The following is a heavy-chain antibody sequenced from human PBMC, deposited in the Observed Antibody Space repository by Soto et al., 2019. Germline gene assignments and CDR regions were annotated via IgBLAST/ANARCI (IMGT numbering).Heavy chain of an antibody. CDR1: GFSLTTSGVG. D-gene: IGHD3-3*01. V-gene: IGHV2-5*02. Sequence: QITLNESGPTQVKPRQTLTLTCTFSGFSLTTSGVGVGWIRQSPGKAPEWLALIYWDDYKRYSPSLKSRLTITKDTAKNQVVLTMTDLDPADTATYYCAHRVLRTVFGLVTTTAIYFDFWGQGTPVAVSS. CDR3: AHRVLRTVFGLVTTTAIYFDF. J-gene: IGHJ4*02. CDR2: IYWDDYK.